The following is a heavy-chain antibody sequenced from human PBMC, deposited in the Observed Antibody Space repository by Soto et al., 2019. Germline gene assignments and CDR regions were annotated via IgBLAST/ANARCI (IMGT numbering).Heavy chain of an antibody. CDR2: ISSGGVTM. V-gene: IGHV3-48*03. D-gene: IGHD6-19*01. Sequence: EVQLVESGGGLVQPGGSLRLSCTASGFTFSSYEMNWVRQTPGKWLEWVSYISSGGVTMYYADSVKGRFTISRDNAKNSLYLQMNSLRAEDTAVYYCARVSNGGWEFDCWGQGSLVTVSS. CDR1: GFTFSSYE. CDR3: ARVSNGGWEFDC. J-gene: IGHJ4*02.